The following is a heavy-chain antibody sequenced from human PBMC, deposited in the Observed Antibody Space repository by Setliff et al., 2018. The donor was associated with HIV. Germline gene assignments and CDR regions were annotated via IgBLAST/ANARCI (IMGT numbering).Heavy chain of an antibody. CDR1: GYTFRNYA. D-gene: IGHD2-15*01. V-gene: IGHV1-3*01. CDR2: INAGNGNT. CDR3: SRVACSGGSCYSYFQH. J-gene: IGHJ1*01. Sequence: ASVMVSCKASGYTFRNYAIHWVRQAPGQRLEWMGWINAGNGNTTYAQKFQGRVSITRDASASTAYMELSSLRSEDTAMYYCSRVACSGGSCYSYFQHWGRGTLFTVAS.